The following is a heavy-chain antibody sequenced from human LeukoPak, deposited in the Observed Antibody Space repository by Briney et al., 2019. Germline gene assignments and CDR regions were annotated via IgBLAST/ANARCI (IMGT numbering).Heavy chain of an antibody. CDR1: GFTFSSYT. CDR3: AREGLYSGSVSSDLDY. J-gene: IGHJ4*02. D-gene: IGHD3-10*01. V-gene: IGHV3-21*01. Sequence: SGGSLRLSCAASGFTFSSYTMDWVRQAPGKGLEWVSSISGSATHIYYADSVKGRFTISRDNAKTSVYLQVNSLRAEDTAVYYCAREGLYSGSVSSDLDYWGQGTLVSVSS. CDR2: ISGSATHI.